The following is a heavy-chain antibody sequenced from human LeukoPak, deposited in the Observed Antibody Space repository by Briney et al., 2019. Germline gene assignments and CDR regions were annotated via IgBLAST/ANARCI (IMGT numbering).Heavy chain of an antibody. Sequence: GALRLSCAASGFTFSSYWMSWVRQAPGKGLEWVANIKKDGSEKYYVDSVKGRFTISRDNAKNSLYLQMNSLRAEDTAVYYCARDWRDSSGKFPNDAFDIWGQGTMVTVSS. J-gene: IGHJ3*02. V-gene: IGHV3-7*01. CDR2: IKKDGSEK. CDR3: ARDWRDSSGKFPNDAFDI. D-gene: IGHD3-22*01. CDR1: GFTFSSYW.